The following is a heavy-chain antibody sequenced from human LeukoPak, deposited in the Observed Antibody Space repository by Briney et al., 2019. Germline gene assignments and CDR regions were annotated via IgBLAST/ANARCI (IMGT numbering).Heavy chain of an antibody. J-gene: IGHJ4*02. D-gene: IGHD2-2*01. V-gene: IGHV3-66*03. CDR3: AKISDGEQVPAAMPEDY. CDR2: IYSDNT. Sequence: GGSLRLSCTVSGFTVSSNSMSWVRQAPGKGLEWVSFIYSDNTHYADSVKGRFTISRDSSKNTLYLQMNSLRAEDTAVYYCAKISDGEQVPAAMPEDYWGQGTLVTVSS. CDR1: GFTVSSNS.